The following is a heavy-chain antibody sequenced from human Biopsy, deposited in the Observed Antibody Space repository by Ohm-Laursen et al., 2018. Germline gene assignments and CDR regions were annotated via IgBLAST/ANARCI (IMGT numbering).Heavy chain of an antibody. CDR2: IYYSGST. CDR3: ARATNSTGWPYYYFYGMDV. J-gene: IGHJ6*02. CDR1: GGSISIDY. D-gene: IGHD2/OR15-2a*01. V-gene: IGHV4-59*07. Sequence: SDTLSLTWTVSGGSISIDYWSWIRQTPGKGLEWIGYIYYSGSTNYNPSLKSRVTISVDTSKNQFSLRLNSVTAADTAVYYCARATNSTGWPYYYFYGMDVWGQGTTVTVSS.